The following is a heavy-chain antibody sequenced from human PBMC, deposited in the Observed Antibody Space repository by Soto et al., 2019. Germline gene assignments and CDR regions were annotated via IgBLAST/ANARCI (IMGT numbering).Heavy chain of an antibody. J-gene: IGHJ4*02. CDR3: ARGGGSYYIAY. Sequence: PSETLSLTCTVSGGSISSYYWSWIRQPPGKGLEWIGYIYYSGSTNYNPSLKSRVTISVDTSKSQFSLKLSPVTAADTAVYYCARGGGSYYIAYWGQGTLVTVSS. D-gene: IGHD1-26*01. V-gene: IGHV4-59*01. CDR1: GGSISSYY. CDR2: IYYSGST.